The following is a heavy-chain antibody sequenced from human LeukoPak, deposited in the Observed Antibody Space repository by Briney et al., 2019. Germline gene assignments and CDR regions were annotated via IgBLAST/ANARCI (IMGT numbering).Heavy chain of an antibody. CDR2: IYYSGST. D-gene: IGHD5-18*01. CDR3: ARVDTAMVYFDY. V-gene: IGHV4-31*03. J-gene: IGHJ4*02. Sequence: KPSETLSLTCTVSGGSISSGGYSWSWIRQHPGKGLEWIGYIYYSGSTYYNPSLKSRVTISVDTSKSQFSLKLSSVTAADTAVYYCARVDTAMVYFDYWGQGTLVTVSS. CDR1: GGSISSGGYS.